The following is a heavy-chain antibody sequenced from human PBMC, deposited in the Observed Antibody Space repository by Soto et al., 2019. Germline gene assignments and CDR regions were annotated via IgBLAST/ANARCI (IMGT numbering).Heavy chain of an antibody. Sequence: QVQLQQWGAGLLKPSETLSLTCAVYGGSFSDFHWSWIRQPPGKGLAWIGEIHHRGNTNYIPSLKSRVTMSVDTSQNQFSLKMTSVTAADTAVYYCARTHYSMDVWDKGTTVTVSS. CDR1: GGSFSDFH. J-gene: IGHJ6*03. CDR2: IHHRGNT. V-gene: IGHV4-34*01. CDR3: ARTHYSMDV.